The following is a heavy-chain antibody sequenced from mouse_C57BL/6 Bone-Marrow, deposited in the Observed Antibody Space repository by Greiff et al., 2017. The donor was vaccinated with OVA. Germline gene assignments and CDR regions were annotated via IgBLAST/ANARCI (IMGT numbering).Heavy chain of an antibody. CDR3: ARRGYYGSSYSYYFDY. V-gene: IGHV1-54*01. CDR1: GYAFTNYL. J-gene: IGHJ2*01. D-gene: IGHD1-1*01. Sequence: QVQLQQSGAELVRPGTSVKVSCKASGYAFTNYLIEWVKQRPGQGLEWIGVINPGSGGTNYNEKFKGKATLTADKSSSTAYMQLSSLTSEYSAVYFCARRGYYGSSYSYYFDYWGQGTTLTVSS. CDR2: INPGSGGT.